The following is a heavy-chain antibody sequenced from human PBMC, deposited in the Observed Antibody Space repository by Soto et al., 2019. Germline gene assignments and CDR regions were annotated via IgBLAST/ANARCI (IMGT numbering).Heavy chain of an antibody. Sequence: PSETLSLTCTFSGGSIISGGYYWSWIRQHPGKGLEWIGYIYYSGSTYYNPSLKSRVTISVDTSKNQFSLKLSSVTAADTAVYYCARSIVVVLVGEFDYWGQGTLVTVSS. J-gene: IGHJ4*02. CDR2: IYYSGST. CDR1: GGSIISGGYY. D-gene: IGHD2-2*01. V-gene: IGHV4-31*03. CDR3: ARSIVVVLVGEFDY.